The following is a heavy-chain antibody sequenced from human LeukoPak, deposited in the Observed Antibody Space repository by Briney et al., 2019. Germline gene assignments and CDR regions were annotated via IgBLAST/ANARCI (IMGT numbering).Heavy chain of an antibody. CDR3: AKDEAVDFWSGYKYYYYGMDV. D-gene: IGHD3-3*01. Sequence: PGGSLRLSCAASGLTFSSYAMSWVRQAPGKGLEWVSAISGSGGSTYYADSVKGRFTISRDNSKNTLYLQMNSLRAEDTAVYYCAKDEAVDFWSGYKYYYYGMDVWGQGTTVTVSS. CDR2: ISGSGGST. CDR1: GLTFSSYA. J-gene: IGHJ6*02. V-gene: IGHV3-23*01.